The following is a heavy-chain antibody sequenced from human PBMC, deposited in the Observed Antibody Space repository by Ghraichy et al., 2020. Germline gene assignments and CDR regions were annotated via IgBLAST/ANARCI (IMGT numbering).Heavy chain of an antibody. V-gene: IGHV3-33*01. CDR3: ARSLDIGIFGVVPVDGDYMDV. CDR2: IWYDGSNK. Sequence: GGSLRLSCAASGFTFSSYGMHWVRQAPGKGLEWVAVIWYDGSNKYYADSVKGRFTISRDNSKNTLYLQMNSLRAEDTAVYYCARSLDIGIFGVVPVDGDYMDVWGKGTTVTVSS. D-gene: IGHD3-3*01. CDR1: GFTFSSYG. J-gene: IGHJ6*03.